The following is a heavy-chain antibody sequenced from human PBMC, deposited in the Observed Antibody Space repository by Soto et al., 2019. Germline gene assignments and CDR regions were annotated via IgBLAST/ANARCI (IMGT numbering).Heavy chain of an antibody. CDR3: AKGCSSTICYSTPSRIDPLF. D-gene: IGHD2-2*01. J-gene: IGHJ4*02. V-gene: IGHV3-23*01. CDR2: ISHSGGST. CDR1: GFTFNGYA. Sequence: EVQLLESGGGLVQPGGSLRLSCAASGFTFNGYAMNWVRQSPGKGLEWVSAISHSGGSTYYADSVKGRFTISRDNSKNTLYLQMNGLRAEDTGLYYCAKGCSSTICYSTPSRIDPLFWGQGTLVTVSS.